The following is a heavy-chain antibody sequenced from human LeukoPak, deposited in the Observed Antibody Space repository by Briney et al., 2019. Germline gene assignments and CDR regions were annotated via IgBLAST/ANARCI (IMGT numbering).Heavy chain of an antibody. Sequence: GGSLRLSCAASGFTFSSYGIHWVRQAPGKGLEWVAFIRYDGSNKYYTDSVKGRFTISRDNSKNTLYLQMNSRRAEDTAVYYCAKGRGWEASYYYYYMDVWGKGTTVTISS. CDR3: AKGRGWEASYYYYYMDV. V-gene: IGHV3-30*02. D-gene: IGHD1-26*01. J-gene: IGHJ6*03. CDR2: IRYDGSNK. CDR1: GFTFSSYG.